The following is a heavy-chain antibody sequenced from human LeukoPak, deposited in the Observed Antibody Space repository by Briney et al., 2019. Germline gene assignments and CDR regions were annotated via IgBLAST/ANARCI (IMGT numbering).Heavy chain of an antibody. Sequence: SETLSLTCTVSGGSLSNSYWTWIRQSPGKGLEYIGYIYSGGSIHYNPSLKSRVSTSLDTSKNQLSLKLNSVTAADTALYYCARLTAVAALGIWGQGTMVTVSS. CDR2: IYSGGSI. D-gene: IGHD2-15*01. CDR3: ARLTAVAALGI. J-gene: IGHJ3*02. V-gene: IGHV4-4*09. CDR1: GGSLSNSY.